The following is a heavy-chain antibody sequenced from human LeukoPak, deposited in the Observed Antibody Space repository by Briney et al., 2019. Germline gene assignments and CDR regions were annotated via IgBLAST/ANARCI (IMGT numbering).Heavy chain of an antibody. D-gene: IGHD5-12*01. V-gene: IGHV1-69*06. Sequence: GASVKVACKASGGTFSSYAISWVRQAPEQGLEWMGGIIPIFGTVNYAQKFQGRVTITADKSTSTAYMELSSLRSEDTAVYYCASGVDIVAPYDYWGQGTLVTVSS. CDR3: ASGVDIVAPYDY. CDR2: IIPIFGTV. CDR1: GGTFSSYA. J-gene: IGHJ4*02.